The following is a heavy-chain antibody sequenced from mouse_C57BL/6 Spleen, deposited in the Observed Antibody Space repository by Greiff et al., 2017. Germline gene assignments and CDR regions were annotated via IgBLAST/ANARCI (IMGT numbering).Heavy chain of an antibody. V-gene: IGHV1-52*01. D-gene: IGHD6-1*01. CDR1: GYTFTSYW. CDR3: ARTQPYYYAMDY. Sequence: VQLQQPGAELVRPGSSVKLSCKASGYTFTSYWMHWVKQRPIQGLEWIGNIDPSDSETHYNQKFKDKATLTVDKSSSTAYMQLSSLTSEDSAVYYCARTQPYYYAMDYWGQGTSVTVSS. J-gene: IGHJ4*01. CDR2: IDPSDSET.